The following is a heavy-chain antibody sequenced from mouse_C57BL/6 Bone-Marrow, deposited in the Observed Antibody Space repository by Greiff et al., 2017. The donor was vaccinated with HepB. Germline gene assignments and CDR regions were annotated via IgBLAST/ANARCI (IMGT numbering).Heavy chain of an antibody. CDR1: GYTFTDYE. D-gene: IGHD1-1*01. J-gene: IGHJ3*01. V-gene: IGHV1-15*01. Sequence: QVQLKHSGAELVRPGASVTLSCKASGYTFTDYEMHWVKQTPVHGLEWIGAIDPETGGTAYNQKFKGKAILTADKSSSTAYMELRSLTSEDSAVYYCTRSGYYGTQFAYWGQGTLVTVSA. CDR3: TRSGYYGTQFAY. CDR2: IDPETGGT.